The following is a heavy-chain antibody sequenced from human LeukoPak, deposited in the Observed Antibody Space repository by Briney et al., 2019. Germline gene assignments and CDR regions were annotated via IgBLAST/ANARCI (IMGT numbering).Heavy chain of an antibody. V-gene: IGHV3-7*01. J-gene: IGHJ4*02. CDR2: IKQDGSEK. D-gene: IGHD3-22*01. Sequence: GGSLRLSCAASGFTFSSYWMSWVRQAPGKGLEWVANIKQDGSEKYYVDSVKGRSTISRDNAKNSLYLQMNSLRAEDTAVYYCARTSSSGYYSRWGQGTLVTVSS. CDR3: ARTSSSGYYSR. CDR1: GFTFSSYW.